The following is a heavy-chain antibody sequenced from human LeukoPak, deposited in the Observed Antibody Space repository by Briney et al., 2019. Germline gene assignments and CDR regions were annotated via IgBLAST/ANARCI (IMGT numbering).Heavy chain of an antibody. CDR2: ISIGYNHI. V-gene: IGHV3-21*01. J-gene: IGHJ4*02. CDR1: GFTFSSYS. CDR3: ARADIVVVPADPFDY. D-gene: IGHD2-15*01. Sequence: PGGSLRLSCAASGFTFSSYSMNWVRQAPGRGLEWVASISIGYNHIYYADSVKGRFTISRDNAKNSPYLQMNSLRGEDTAVYYCARADIVVVPADPFDYWGQGTLVTVSS.